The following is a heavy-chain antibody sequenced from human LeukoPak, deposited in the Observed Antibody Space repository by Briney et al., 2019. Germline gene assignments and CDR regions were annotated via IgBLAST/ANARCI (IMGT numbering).Heavy chain of an antibody. D-gene: IGHD2-15*01. J-gene: IGHJ4*02. Sequence: PSETLSLTCTVSGDSISSTNYYWGWIRQPPGKGLEWIGSIYYSGSTYYNPSLESRVTISVDTSKNQFSLKLSSETAADTAVYYCARARNLHSYYFDYWGQGTLVTVSS. CDR3: ARARNLHSYYFDY. CDR2: IYYSGST. CDR1: GDSISSTNYY. V-gene: IGHV4-39*07.